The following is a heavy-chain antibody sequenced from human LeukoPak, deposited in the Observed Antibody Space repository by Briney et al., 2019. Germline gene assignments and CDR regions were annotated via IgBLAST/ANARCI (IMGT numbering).Heavy chain of an antibody. Sequence: GGSLRLSCAASGFTFSSYWMHWVRQAPGKGLVWVSRISDGGSTTTYADSVKGRFTISGDNAKNTLYLQMNGLRAEDTAVYYCSRSAYYDGSGNYYDYWGQGTLVTVSS. CDR2: ISDGGSTT. D-gene: IGHD3-22*01. CDR1: GFTFSSYW. CDR3: SRSAYYDGSGNYYDY. J-gene: IGHJ4*02. V-gene: IGHV3-74*01.